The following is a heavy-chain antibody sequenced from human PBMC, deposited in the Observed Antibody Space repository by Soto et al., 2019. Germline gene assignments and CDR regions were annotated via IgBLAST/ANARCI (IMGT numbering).Heavy chain of an antibody. Sequence: QVQLVQSGAELKKPGSSVKVSCKSSGGTFSNYAVSWVRQVPGQGLEWMGGIIPIFNTPNYAQKFQGRVTFTADESTGTAYMELSSLRSEDTAVYYCASRPRNGYNRWGQGTLVTFSS. CDR3: ASRPRNGYNR. V-gene: IGHV1-69*01. D-gene: IGHD5-12*01. CDR1: GGTFSNYA. CDR2: IIPIFNTP. J-gene: IGHJ4*02.